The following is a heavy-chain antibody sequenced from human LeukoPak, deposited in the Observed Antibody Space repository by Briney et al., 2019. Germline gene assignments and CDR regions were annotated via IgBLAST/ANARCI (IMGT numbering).Heavy chain of an antibody. Sequence: GASVKVSCKASGYTFTGYYMHWVRQAPGQGLEWMGRINPNSGGTNYAQKFQGRVTMTRDTSISTAYMELSRLRSDDTAVYYCARELPLSIAVAGTVWFDPWGQGTLVTVSS. J-gene: IGHJ5*02. CDR2: INPNSGGT. V-gene: IGHV1-2*06. CDR1: GYTFTGYY. D-gene: IGHD6-19*01. CDR3: ARELPLSIAVAGTVWFDP.